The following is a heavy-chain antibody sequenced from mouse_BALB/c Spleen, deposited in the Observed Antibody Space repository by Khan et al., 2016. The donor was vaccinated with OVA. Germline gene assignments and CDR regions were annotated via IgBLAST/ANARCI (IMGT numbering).Heavy chain of an antibody. D-gene: IGHD1-1*02. V-gene: IGHV9-3-1*01. Sequence: QVQLKQSGPELKKPGETVKISCKASGYTFTNYGMNWVKQAPGKGLKWMGWINTYTGEPTYTDDFKGRFAFSLVTSAGTAYLQINNLKNEDTATYFCASGGYWYFDVWGAGTTVTVSS. J-gene: IGHJ1*01. CDR2: INTYTGEP. CDR3: ASGGYWYFDV. CDR1: GYTFTNYG.